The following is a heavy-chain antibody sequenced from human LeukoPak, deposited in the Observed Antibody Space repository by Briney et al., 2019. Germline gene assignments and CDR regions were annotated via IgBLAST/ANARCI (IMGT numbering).Heavy chain of an antibody. Sequence: PGGSLRLSCAASGFTFSSYSMNWVRQAPGKGLEWVSYISSSSSTIYYADSVKGRFTISRDNAKNSLYLQMNSLRPEDTAVYYCARENFRGYDRENYFDPWGQGTLVTVSS. D-gene: IGHD5-12*01. CDR1: GFTFSSYS. V-gene: IGHV3-48*01. CDR3: ARENFRGYDRENYFDP. CDR2: ISSSSSTI. J-gene: IGHJ5*02.